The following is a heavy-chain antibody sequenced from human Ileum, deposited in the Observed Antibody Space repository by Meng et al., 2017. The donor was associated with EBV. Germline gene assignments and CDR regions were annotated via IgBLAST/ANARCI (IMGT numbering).Heavy chain of an antibody. CDR1: GYTFTGYY. CDR2: INPNTGGT. J-gene: IGHJ4*02. D-gene: IGHD3-10*01. Sequence: LVLTGAEGGKPGGSGKVSCKASGYTFTGYYMHWVRQAPGQGLEWMGRINPNTGGTNYAQNFQGRVTMTRDTSITTAYMELSRLRSADTAMYYCARGKSGSYSLDYWGQGTLVTVSS. V-gene: IGHV1-2*06. CDR3: ARGKSGSYSLDY.